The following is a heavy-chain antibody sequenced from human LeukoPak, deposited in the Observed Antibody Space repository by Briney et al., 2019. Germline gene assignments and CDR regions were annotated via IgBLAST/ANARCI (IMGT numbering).Heavy chain of an antibody. Sequence: PGGSLRLSCAATGFTFTSYGMSWVRQAPGKGLEWVANIKKDGSQKFYVDSVKGRFTISRDNAKSSLYLQMNSLRAEDTAVYYCAKEGGDFNTMGDYWGQGTLVTVSS. CDR2: IKKDGSQK. D-gene: IGHD5-24*01. J-gene: IGHJ4*02. V-gene: IGHV3-7*01. CDR3: AKEGGDFNTMGDY. CDR1: GFTFTSYG.